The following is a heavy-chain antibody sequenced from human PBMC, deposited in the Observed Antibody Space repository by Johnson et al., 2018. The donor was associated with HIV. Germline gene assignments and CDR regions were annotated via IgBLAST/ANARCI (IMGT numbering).Heavy chain of an antibody. D-gene: IGHD6-19*01. Sequence: VQLVESGGGLVQPGGSLRLSCAASGFTVSTNYMTWVRQAPGKGLEWVSLIYNDGSPYYADSVKGRFTISRDNSKNTLYLQMNSLRAEDTAVYYCARDQEQWLHPHAFDIWGQGTMVTVSS. V-gene: IGHV3-66*01. CDR1: GFTVSTNY. CDR3: ARDQEQWLHPHAFDI. J-gene: IGHJ3*02. CDR2: IYNDGSP.